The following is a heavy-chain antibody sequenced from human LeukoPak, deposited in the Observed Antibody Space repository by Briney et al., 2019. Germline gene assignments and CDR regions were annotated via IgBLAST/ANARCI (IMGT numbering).Heavy chain of an antibody. CDR2: IKSKTDGGTT. D-gene: IGHD1-26*01. CDR3: TPLSGSYYYYMDV. J-gene: IGHJ6*03. V-gene: IGHV3-15*01. Sequence: GGSLRLSCAASGFTFSNAWMSWVRQAPGKGLGWVGRIKSKTDGGTTDYAAPVKGRFTISRDDSKNTLYLQMNSLKTEDTAVYYCTPLSGSYYYYMDVWGKGTTVTVSS. CDR1: GFTFSNAW.